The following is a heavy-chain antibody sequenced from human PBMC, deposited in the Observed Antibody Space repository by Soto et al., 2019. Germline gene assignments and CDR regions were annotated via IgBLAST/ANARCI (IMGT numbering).Heavy chain of an antibody. CDR1: RFSFSNFW. D-gene: IGHD1-1*01. CDR2: INEDGTEK. J-gene: IGHJ6*02. Sequence: VGSLRLSCVASRFSFSNFWMTWVRQAPGKALEWVANINEDGTEKHHVDSVEGRFTISRDNAKNLLFLQMYGLRVEDTAVYYCARDLGRALVGFYYGLDVWGPGTTVTVSS. CDR3: ARDLGRALVGFYYGLDV. V-gene: IGHV3-7*01.